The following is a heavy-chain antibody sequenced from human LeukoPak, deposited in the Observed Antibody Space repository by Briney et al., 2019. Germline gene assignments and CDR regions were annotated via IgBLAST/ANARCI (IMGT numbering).Heavy chain of an antibody. V-gene: IGHV3-74*01. D-gene: IGHD3-22*01. CDR1: GFTFSNYW. J-gene: IGHJ4*01. CDR3: ARGPGSSGGAYVGDY. Sequence: PGGSLRLSCAAPGFTFSNYWMHWVRQVPGKGLVWVSRSDGGGSSTSYADSVKGRFSISRDNDKSILYLQMNSLRAEDPAVYYCARGPGSSGGAYVGDYWGHGTLVTVSS. CDR2: SDGGGSST.